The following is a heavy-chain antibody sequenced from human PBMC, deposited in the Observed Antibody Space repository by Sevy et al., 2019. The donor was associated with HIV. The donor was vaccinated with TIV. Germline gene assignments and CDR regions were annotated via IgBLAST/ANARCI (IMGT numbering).Heavy chain of an antibody. V-gene: IGHV3-23*01. CDR3: ARGYCSGGSCHRFDY. J-gene: IGHJ4*02. Sequence: GSLRLSCAASGFTFSSYAMIWVRQAPGKGLEWVSALSNSGITTYYADSVKGRFTISRDNSKNTLYLQMNSLRAEDTAVYYCARGYCSGGSCHRFDYWGQGTLVTVSS. D-gene: IGHD2-15*01. CDR1: GFTFSSYA. CDR2: LSNSGITT.